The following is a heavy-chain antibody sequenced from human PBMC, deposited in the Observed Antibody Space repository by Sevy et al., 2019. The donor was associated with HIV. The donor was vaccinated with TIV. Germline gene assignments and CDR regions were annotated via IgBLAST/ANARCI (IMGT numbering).Heavy chain of an antibody. D-gene: IGHD2-2*01. CDR1: DGSFSGYY. Sequence: SESLSLTCAVHDGSFSGYYWNWIRQLPGKGLEWIGEINERGITYYNPSLKSRVTIPVDTSKKQFSLKLNSVTAVDSAVYFCARSPTVVVVPGAPSWFDPWGQGTLVTVSS. V-gene: IGHV4-34*01. CDR2: INERGIT. CDR3: ARSPTVVVVPGAPSWFDP. J-gene: IGHJ5*02.